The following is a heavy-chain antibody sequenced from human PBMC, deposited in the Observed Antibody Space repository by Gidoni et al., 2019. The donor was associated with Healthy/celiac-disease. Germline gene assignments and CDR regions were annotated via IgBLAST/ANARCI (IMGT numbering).Heavy chain of an antibody. CDR1: GFTFSSYA. D-gene: IGHD5-12*01. J-gene: IGHJ4*02. CDR2: ISSNGGST. V-gene: IGHV3-64D*06. Sequence: EVQLVESGGGLVQPGGSLRLSCSASGFTFSSYAIHWVRQAPGKGLEYVSAISSNGGSTYYADSVKGRFTISRDTSKNTLYLQMSSLRAEDTAVYYCVKGAERDIAGGYFDYWGQGTLVTVSS. CDR3: VKGAERDIAGGYFDY.